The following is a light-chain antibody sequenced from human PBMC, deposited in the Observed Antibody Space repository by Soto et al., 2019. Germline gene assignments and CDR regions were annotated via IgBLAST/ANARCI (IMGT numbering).Light chain of an antibody. V-gene: IGLV2-11*01. CDR2: DVS. CDR3: CAFAGSSTWV. CDR1: SSDIGSYHF. J-gene: IGLJ3*02. Sequence: QSVLTQPRSVSGSPGQSVTISCTGTSSDIGSYHFVSWYQQHPGKVPNLMIFDVSKRPSGVPDRFSGSKSGNTASLTISGLQAEDESDYYCCAFAGSSTWVFGGGTKVTVL.